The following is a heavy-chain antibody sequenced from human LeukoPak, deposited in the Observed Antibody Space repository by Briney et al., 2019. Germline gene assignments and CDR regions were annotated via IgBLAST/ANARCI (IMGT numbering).Heavy chain of an antibody. Sequence: ASVKVSCKASGYTFTSYGISWVRQAPGQGLEWMGWINPNSGGTNYAQKFQGRVAMTRDTSISTAYMELNRVTSDDTAVFYCTRGTPGEGNWGQGTLLTVSS. CDR1: GYTFTSYG. CDR2: INPNSGGT. D-gene: IGHD7-27*01. J-gene: IGHJ4*02. V-gene: IGHV1-2*02. CDR3: TRGTPGEGN.